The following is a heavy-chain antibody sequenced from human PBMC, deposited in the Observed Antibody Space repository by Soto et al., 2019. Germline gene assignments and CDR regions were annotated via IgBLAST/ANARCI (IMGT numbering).Heavy chain of an antibody. CDR2: IYYSGST. CDR3: ARHNYGSGSTYFDY. Sequence: QVQLQESGPGLVKPSEILSITCTVSGGSISSYYWSWIRQPPGKGLEWIGYIYYSGSTNYNPSLKSRVTISVDTSKNQFSLKLNSMTAADTAVYYCARHNYGSGSTYFDYWGQGTLVTVS. CDR1: GGSISSYY. V-gene: IGHV4-59*08. D-gene: IGHD3-10*01. J-gene: IGHJ4*02.